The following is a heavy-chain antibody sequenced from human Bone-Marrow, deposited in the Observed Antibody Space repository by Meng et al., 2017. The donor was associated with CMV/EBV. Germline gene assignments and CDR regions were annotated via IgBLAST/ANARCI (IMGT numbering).Heavy chain of an antibody. D-gene: IGHD2-15*01. Sequence: GEFLKTSCAASGISFSSYWMHWGRQAPGKGPVWGSLINSDGSSTIYADSVKGRFTNSRDNAKNTLYLQMNSLRAEDTALYYCAKDLKLGGRLNDYFYGMDFWGQGTTVTVSS. CDR2: INSDGSST. V-gene: IGHV3-74*01. J-gene: IGHJ6*02. CDR1: GISFSSYW. CDR3: AKDLKLGGRLNDYFYGMDF.